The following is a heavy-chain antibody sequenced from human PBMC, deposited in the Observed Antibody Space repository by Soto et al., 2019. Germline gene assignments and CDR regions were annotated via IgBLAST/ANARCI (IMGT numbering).Heavy chain of an antibody. Sequence: VSVKVSCKASGYTFTSYYMHWVRQAPGQGLEWMGIINPSGGSTSYAQKFQGRVTMTRDTSTSTVYMELSSLRSEDTAVYYCARAGATVVTPDAFDIWGQGTMVTVSS. D-gene: IGHD4-17*01. CDR1: GYTFTSYY. V-gene: IGHV1-46*01. J-gene: IGHJ3*02. CDR2: INPSGGST. CDR3: ARAGATVVTPDAFDI.